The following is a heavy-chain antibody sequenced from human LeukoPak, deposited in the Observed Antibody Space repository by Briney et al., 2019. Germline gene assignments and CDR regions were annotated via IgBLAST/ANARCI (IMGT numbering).Heavy chain of an antibody. Sequence: SVKVSCKASGGTFSSYAISWVRQAPGQGLEWMGGIIPIFGTANYAQKFQGRVTITTDESTSTAYMELSSLRSEDTAVYYCASVTPFSGSYYDYWGQGTLVTVSS. D-gene: IGHD1-26*01. CDR2: IIPIFGTA. J-gene: IGHJ4*02. CDR3: ASVTPFSGSYYDY. V-gene: IGHV1-69*05. CDR1: GGTFSSYA.